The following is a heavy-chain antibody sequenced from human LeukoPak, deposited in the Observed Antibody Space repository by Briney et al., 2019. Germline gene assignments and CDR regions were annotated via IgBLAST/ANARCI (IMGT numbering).Heavy chain of an antibody. Sequence: PSETLSLTCTVSGGSISSSSYYWGWIRQPPGKGLEWIGSIYYSGSTYYSQSLKSRVTISVDTSKNRFSLKLSSVTAADTAVYYCARRNRGDGLGYFDYWGQGTLVTVSS. V-gene: IGHV4-39*01. J-gene: IGHJ4*02. CDR2: IYYSGST. D-gene: IGHD3-16*01. CDR1: GGSISSSSYY. CDR3: ARRNRGDGLGYFDY.